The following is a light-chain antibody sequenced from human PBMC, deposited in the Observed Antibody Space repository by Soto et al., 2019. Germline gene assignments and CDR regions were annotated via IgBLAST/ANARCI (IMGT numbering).Light chain of an antibody. V-gene: IGLV2-23*01. CDR1: SSNVGTHDL. CDR2: DGT. J-gene: IGLJ2*01. CDR3: CSFAVGAALV. Sequence: QSALPQPASVSASPGQSSTISCTGTSSNVGTHDLVSWYQHHPDQAPTLIIYDGTNRPSGISSRFSGSTSGNTASLTISGLQAEDDADYYCCSFAVGAALVFGGGTKLTVL.